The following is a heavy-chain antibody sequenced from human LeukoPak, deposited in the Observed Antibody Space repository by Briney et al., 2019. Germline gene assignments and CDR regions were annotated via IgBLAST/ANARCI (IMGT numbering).Heavy chain of an antibody. CDR2: IYYSGST. Sequence: PSETLSLTCTVSGGSISSNSHYWGWIRQPPGKGLEWIGSIYYSGSTYYNPSLKSRVTISVDTSKNHFSLKLTSVTAADTAVYYCATRKLGNDYWGQGTLVTVSS. CDR1: GGSISSNSHY. J-gene: IGHJ4*02. V-gene: IGHV4-39*07. CDR3: ATRKLGNDY. D-gene: IGHD7-27*01.